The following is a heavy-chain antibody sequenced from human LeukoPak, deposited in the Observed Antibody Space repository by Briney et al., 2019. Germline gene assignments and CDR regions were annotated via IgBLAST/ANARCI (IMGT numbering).Heavy chain of an antibody. D-gene: IGHD2-15*01. Sequence: GGSLRLSCAASGFTFSSYSMNWVRQAPGKGLEWVSSISSSSSYIYYADSVKGRFTISRDNAKNSLYLQMDSLRAEDTAVYYCARDCSGGSCYSDYYYYYMDVWGKGTTVTVSS. CDR1: GFTFSSYS. V-gene: IGHV3-21*01. CDR2: ISSSSSYI. CDR3: ARDCSGGSCYSDYYYYYMDV. J-gene: IGHJ6*03.